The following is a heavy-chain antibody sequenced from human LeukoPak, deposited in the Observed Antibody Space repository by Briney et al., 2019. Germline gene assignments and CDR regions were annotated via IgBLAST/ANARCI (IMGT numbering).Heavy chain of an antibody. CDR2: KFYRSKWCN. D-gene: IGHD6-13*01. V-gene: IGHV6-1*01. CDR1: GDTVSSNSGV. CDR3: ASEAAAGWVDY. Sequence: SQTLSLTCAISGDTVSSNSGVWTWIRQSPSRGFEWLGRKFYRSKWCNHYAVSVKSRLTINPDTSKNLFSLQLNHVTAEDCAVYYCASEAAAGWVDYWGQGTLVTVSS. J-gene: IGHJ4*02.